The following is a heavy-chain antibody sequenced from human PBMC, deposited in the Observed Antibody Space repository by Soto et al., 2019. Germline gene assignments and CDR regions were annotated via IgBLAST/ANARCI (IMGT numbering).Heavy chain of an antibody. V-gene: IGHV4-31*03. CDR3: ARGGSGSPDAFDI. CDR2: IYYSGST. D-gene: IGHD3-22*01. Sequence: TLSLTCTVSGGSISSGGYYCSWIRQHPGKGLEWIGYIYYSGSTYYNPSLKSRVTISVDTSKNQFSLKLSSVTAADTAVYYCARGGSGSPDAFDIWGQGTMVTVSS. CDR1: GGSISSGGYY. J-gene: IGHJ3*02.